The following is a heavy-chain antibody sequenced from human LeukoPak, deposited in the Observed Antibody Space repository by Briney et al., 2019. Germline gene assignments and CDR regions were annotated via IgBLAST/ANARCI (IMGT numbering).Heavy chain of an antibody. CDR1: GFTFTSYV. D-gene: IGHD5-12*01. CDR2: IRYDGSNE. Sequence: GGSLRLSCAASGFTFTSYVMHWVRQAPGKGLEWVAFIRYDGSNENYADSVKGRFTISRDNSKNTLYLQMNSLRAEDTAVYYCARGPSGYHNTGGQGTLVTVSS. V-gene: IGHV3-30*02. J-gene: IGHJ4*02. CDR3: ARGPSGYHNT.